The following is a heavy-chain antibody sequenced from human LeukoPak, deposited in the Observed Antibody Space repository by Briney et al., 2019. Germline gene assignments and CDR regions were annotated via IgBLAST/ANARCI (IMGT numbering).Heavy chain of an antibody. V-gene: IGHV3-23*01. D-gene: IGHD2-2*01. J-gene: IGHJ4*02. CDR1: GFTFSSYA. CDR2: ISGSGGST. CDR3: ARGIYCSSTSCIPAEDY. Sequence: GGSLRLSCAASGFTFSSYAMSWVRQAPGKGLEWVSAISGSGGSTYYADSVKGRFTISRDNAKNSLYLQMNSLRAEDTAVYYCARGIYCSSTSCIPAEDYWGQGTLVTVSS.